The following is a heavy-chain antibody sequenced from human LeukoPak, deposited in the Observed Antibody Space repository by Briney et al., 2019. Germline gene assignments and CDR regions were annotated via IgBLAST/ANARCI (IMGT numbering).Heavy chain of an antibody. Sequence: GSLRLSCAASGFTFSSYWMSWVRQAPGKGLEWVANIKQDGSEKYYVDSVKGRFTISRDNAKNSLYLQMSSLRAEDTAVYYCARDHSSGSYGWVYWGQGTLVTVSS. D-gene: IGHD1-26*01. J-gene: IGHJ4*02. V-gene: IGHV3-7*01. CDR1: GFTFSSYW. CDR2: IKQDGSEK. CDR3: ARDHSSGSYGWVY.